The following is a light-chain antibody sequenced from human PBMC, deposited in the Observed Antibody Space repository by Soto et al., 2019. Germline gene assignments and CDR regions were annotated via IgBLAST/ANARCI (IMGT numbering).Light chain of an antibody. CDR1: QCVSTS. CDR2: DAS. V-gene: IGKV3-11*01. Sequence: EIVLTQSRATLMLSPGERATLSCRASQCVSTSLVWYQQKPGQAPRLLIYDASNRATGIPARFSGSGSGTDVTLTISSLEPEDFALYYCQQRSNLPPTFGGGTKVEIK. J-gene: IGKJ4*01. CDR3: QQRSNLPPT.